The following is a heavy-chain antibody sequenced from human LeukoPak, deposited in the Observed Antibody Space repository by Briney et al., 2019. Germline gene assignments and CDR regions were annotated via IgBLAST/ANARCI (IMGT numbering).Heavy chain of an antibody. CDR1: GYSISSGYY. V-gene: IGHV4-38-2*02. D-gene: IGHD1-26*01. CDR2: IYHSGST. J-gene: IGHJ4*02. Sequence: SETLSLTCTVCGYSISSGYYWGWIRQPPGKGLEWIGSIYHSGSTYYNPSLKSRVTISVDTSKNQFSLKLSSVTAADTAVYYCARERPSIVGGRLFDYWGQGTLVTVSS. CDR3: ARERPSIVGGRLFDY.